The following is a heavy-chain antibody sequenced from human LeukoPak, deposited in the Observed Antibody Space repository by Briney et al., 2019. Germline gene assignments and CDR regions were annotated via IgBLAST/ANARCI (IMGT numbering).Heavy chain of an antibody. J-gene: IGHJ4*02. CDR3: AGRVTGYSSGYVY. CDR2: ISGSAHKI. CDR1: GYTFTSYA. Sequence: SCKASGYTFTSYAMHWVRQAPEKGLDWVSVISGSAHKIRYADSVKGRFTISRDNSENIVYLQMNNLRAEDTAVYYCAGRVTGYSSGYVYWGQGTLVTVSS. V-gene: IGHV3-23*01. D-gene: IGHD5-18*01.